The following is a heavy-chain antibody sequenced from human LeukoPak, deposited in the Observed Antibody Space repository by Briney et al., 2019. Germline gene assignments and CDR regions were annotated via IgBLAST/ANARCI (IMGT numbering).Heavy chain of an antibody. D-gene: IGHD1-7*01. CDR2: ISSSGST. CDR1: GGSISNYY. V-gene: IGHV4-4*07. Sequence: PSETLSLTCTVSGGSISNYYWSRIRLPAGKGLEWIGRISSSGSTYYNPSLNSRVTMSIDTSTNQFSLKLSSVTAADTAVYYCARAPNYVSAFDIWGHGTMVTVSS. J-gene: IGHJ3*02. CDR3: ARAPNYVSAFDI.